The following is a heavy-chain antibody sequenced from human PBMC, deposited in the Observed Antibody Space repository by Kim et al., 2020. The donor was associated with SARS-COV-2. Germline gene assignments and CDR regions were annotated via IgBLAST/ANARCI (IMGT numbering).Heavy chain of an antibody. CDR3: VRTSYVTRDQAVDSFDI. CDR1: GASITTGKW. D-gene: IGHD3-10*02. V-gene: IGHV4-4*02. CDR2: IFRNGNT. Sequence: SETLSLTCDVFGASITTGKWWTWVRQPPGKGLEWFGEIFRNGNTNYSPSLKSRVTLSVDTSNNQFLLHLNSVTAADTAVYYCVRTSYVTRDQAVDSFDIWGQGSTVTVSS. J-gene: IGHJ3*02.